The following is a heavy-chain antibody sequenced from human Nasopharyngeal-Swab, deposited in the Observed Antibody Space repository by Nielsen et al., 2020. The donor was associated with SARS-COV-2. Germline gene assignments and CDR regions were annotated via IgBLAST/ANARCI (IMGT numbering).Heavy chain of an antibody. CDR2: ISGSGGST. Sequence: GGYLRLSCAASGLTFSSSAMSWVRQAPGKGPDWFSAISGSGGSTYYADAVKGRFTISRDNSKNTLYLQMNSLRAEDTAVYYCAKDLAVAGTGDYYYYYGMDVWGQGTTVTVSS. J-gene: IGHJ6*02. V-gene: IGHV3-23*01. CDR3: AKDLAVAGTGDYYYYYGMDV. CDR1: GLTFSSSA. D-gene: IGHD6-19*01.